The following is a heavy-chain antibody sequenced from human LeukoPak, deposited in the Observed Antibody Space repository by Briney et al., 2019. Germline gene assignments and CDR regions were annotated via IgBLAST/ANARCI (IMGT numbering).Heavy chain of an antibody. V-gene: IGHV4-34*01. Sequence: SETLSLTCAVYGGSFSGYYWSWIRQPPGKGLEWIGEINHSGSTNYNPSLKSRVTISVDTSKNQFSLKLSSVTAADTAVYYCARGPYSSSPFDYWGQGTPVTVSS. CDR1: GGSFSGYY. D-gene: IGHD6-13*01. CDR3: ARGPYSSSPFDY. CDR2: INHSGST. J-gene: IGHJ4*02.